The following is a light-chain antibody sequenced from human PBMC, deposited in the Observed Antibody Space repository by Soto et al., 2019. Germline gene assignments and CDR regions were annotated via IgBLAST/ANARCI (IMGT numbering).Light chain of an antibody. CDR3: QQYGSSRT. CDR2: GAS. Sequence: EVLMTQSPATLSVSPGEGATLSCRASQSVSSSYLAWYQQKPGQAPRLLIYGASSRATGIPDRFSGSGSGTDFTLTISRLEPEDFAVYYCQQYGSSRTFGQGTKVDIK. CDR1: QSVSSSY. J-gene: IGKJ1*01. V-gene: IGKV3-20*01.